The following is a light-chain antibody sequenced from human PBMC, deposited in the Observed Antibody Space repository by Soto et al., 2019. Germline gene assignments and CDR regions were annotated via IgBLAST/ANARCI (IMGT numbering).Light chain of an antibody. Sequence: EIVLTQSPGTLSLSPGERATLSCRASQSVSSSYLAWHQQKPGQAPRLLIYGASSRATGIPDRFSGSGSGTDFTLTISRLEPEDFAVYYCQQYGSSPPYTFGQGTNLEIK. CDR3: QQYGSSPPYT. CDR1: QSVSSSY. J-gene: IGKJ2*01. V-gene: IGKV3-20*01. CDR2: GAS.